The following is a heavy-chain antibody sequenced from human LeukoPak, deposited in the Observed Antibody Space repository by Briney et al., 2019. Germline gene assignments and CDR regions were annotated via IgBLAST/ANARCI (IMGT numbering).Heavy chain of an antibody. CDR3: ARDKPRYYYGSGSYYPDAFDI. CDR2: IYYSGST. CDR1: GGAISSYY. V-gene: IGHV4-59*01. J-gene: IGHJ3*02. Sequence: SETLSLTCTVSGGAISSYYWSWIRQPPGKGLEWIGYIYYSGSTNYNPSLESRVTISVDTSKKQFSLKLSSVTAADTAVYYCARDKPRYYYGSGSYYPDAFDIWGQGTMVTVSS. D-gene: IGHD3-10*01.